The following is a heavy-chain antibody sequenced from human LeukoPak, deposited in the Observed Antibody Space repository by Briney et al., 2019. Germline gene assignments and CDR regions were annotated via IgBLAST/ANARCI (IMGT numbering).Heavy chain of an antibody. CDR3: AMVRGVIFDY. CDR1: GFTFSSYS. CDR2: ISSDSGTI. Sequence: GGSLRLSCAGSGFTFSSYSMNWVRQAPGKGLEWVSYISSDSGTIYYADSVKGRLTISRDNAKNSLYLQMNSLRAEDTAVYYCAMVRGVIFDYWGQGALVTVSS. V-gene: IGHV3-48*04. D-gene: IGHD3-10*01. J-gene: IGHJ4*02.